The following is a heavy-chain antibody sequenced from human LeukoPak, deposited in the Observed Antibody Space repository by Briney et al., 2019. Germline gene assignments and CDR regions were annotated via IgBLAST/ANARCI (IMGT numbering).Heavy chain of an antibody. V-gene: IGHV3-33*01. Sequence: GGSLRLSCAASGFTFSSYGMHWVRQAPGKGLEWVAVIWYDGSNKYYADSVKGRFTISRDNSKNTLYLQMNSLRAEDTAVYYCARAHMVRGVVVRREGRFDYWGQGTLVTVSS. CDR3: ARAHMVRGVVVRREGRFDY. CDR1: GFTFSSYG. CDR2: IWYDGSNK. D-gene: IGHD3-10*01. J-gene: IGHJ4*02.